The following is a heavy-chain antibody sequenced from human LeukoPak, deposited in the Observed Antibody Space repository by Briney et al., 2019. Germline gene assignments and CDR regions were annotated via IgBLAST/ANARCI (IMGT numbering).Heavy chain of an antibody. CDR1: GGSINSRSYY. D-gene: IGHD4-17*01. Sequence: PSETLSLTCTVSGGSINSRSYYWGWIRQPPGKGLEWIGSVYYGGTTYYNPSLKSRVTISEDTSKNQFSLKLSSVTAADTAVYYCARRATTVTTGYYYYYMDVWGKGPRSLSP. CDR2: VYYGGTT. V-gene: IGHV4-39*01. CDR3: ARRATTVTTGYYYYYMDV. J-gene: IGHJ6*03.